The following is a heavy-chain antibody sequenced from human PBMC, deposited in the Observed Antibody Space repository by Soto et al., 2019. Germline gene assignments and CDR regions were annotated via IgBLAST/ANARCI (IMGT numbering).Heavy chain of an antibody. CDR3: ARRAGDGYKSYLDY. CDR1: GGSISSSNW. J-gene: IGHJ4*02. V-gene: IGHV4-4*02. CDR2: IYHSGST. D-gene: IGHD2-21*01. Sequence: ASETLSLTCAVSGGSISSSNWWSWVRQPPGKGLEWIGEIYHSGSTNYNPSLKSRVTISVDKSKNQFSLKLSSVTAADTAVYYCARRAGDGYKSYLDYWGQGTLVTVSS.